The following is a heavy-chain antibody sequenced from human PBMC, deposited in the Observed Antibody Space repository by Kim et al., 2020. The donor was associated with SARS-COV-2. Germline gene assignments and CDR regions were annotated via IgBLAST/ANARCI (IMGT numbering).Heavy chain of an antibody. Sequence: SVKVSCKASGGTFSSYAISWVRQAPGQGLEWMGGIIPIFGTANYAQKFQGRVTITADESTSTAYMELSSLRSEDTAVYYCARDRVGYGDDTFDPWGQGAMVAASS. CDR3: ARDRVGYGDDTFDP. CDR1: GGTFSSYA. D-gene: IGHD4-17*01. J-gene: IGHJ5*02. V-gene: IGHV1-69*13. CDR2: IIPIFGTA.